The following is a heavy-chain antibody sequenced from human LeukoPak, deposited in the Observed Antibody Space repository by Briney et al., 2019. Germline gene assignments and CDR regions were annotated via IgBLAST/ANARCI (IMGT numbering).Heavy chain of an antibody. V-gene: IGHV3-33*01. CDR1: GFTFSSYG. D-gene: IGHD2-8*02. CDR3: ARDLVPPYGMDV. CDR2: IWYDGSNK. Sequence: GGSLRLSCAASGFTFSSYGMHWVRQAPGKGLEWVAVIWYDGSNKYYADSVKGRFTISRDNSKNTLYLQMNSLRAEDTAVYYCARDLVPPYGMDVWGQGTTVTVSS. J-gene: IGHJ6*02.